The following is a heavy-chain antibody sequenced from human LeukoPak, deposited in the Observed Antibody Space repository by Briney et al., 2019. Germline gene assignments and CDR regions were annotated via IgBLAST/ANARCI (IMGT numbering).Heavy chain of an antibody. CDR3: AKGGANIVVVVAPRDYYGMDV. Sequence: GRSLRLSCAASGFTFSSYGMHWVRQAPGKGLEWVAVISYDGSNKYYADSVKGRFTISRDNSKNTLYLQMNSLGAEDTAVYYCAKGGANIVVVVAPRDYYGMDVWGQGTTVTVSS. V-gene: IGHV3-30*18. J-gene: IGHJ6*02. D-gene: IGHD2-15*01. CDR1: GFTFSSYG. CDR2: ISYDGSNK.